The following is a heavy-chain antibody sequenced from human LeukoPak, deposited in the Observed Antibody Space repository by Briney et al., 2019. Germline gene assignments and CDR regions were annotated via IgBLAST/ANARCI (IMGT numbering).Heavy chain of an antibody. CDR2: ISGSGGST. J-gene: IGHJ6*02. V-gene: IGHV3-23*01. D-gene: IGHD1-26*01. Sequence: GGSLRLSCAASGFTFSSYAMSWVRQAPGKGLEWVSAISGSGGSTYFADSVKGRFTISRDNSKNTLSLQMNSLRAEDTAVYYCARWGGGSGSYYHYYYYGMDVWGQGTTVTVPS. CDR3: ARWGGGSGSYYHYYYYGMDV. CDR1: GFTFSSYA.